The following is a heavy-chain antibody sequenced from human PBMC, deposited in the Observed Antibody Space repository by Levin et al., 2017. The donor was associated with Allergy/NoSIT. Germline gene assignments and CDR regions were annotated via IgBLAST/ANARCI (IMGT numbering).Heavy chain of an antibody. Sequence: GESLKISCAASGFTFSSYGMHWVRQAPGKGLEWVALIWYDGYDGTNKNYADSVKGRFTISRDNSKNTLFLQMNSLRAEDTAVYYCMRGYCRGGSCPGVNDYWGQGTLVTVSS. CDR1: GFTFSSYG. CDR3: MRGYCRGGSCPGVNDY. J-gene: IGHJ4*02. V-gene: IGHV3-33*01. CDR2: IWYDGYDGTNK. D-gene: IGHD2-15*01.